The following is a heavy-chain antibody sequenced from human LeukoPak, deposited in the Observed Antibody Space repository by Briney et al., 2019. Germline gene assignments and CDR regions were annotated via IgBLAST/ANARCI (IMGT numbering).Heavy chain of an antibody. Sequence: SETLSLTCTVSGGSISSGDYYWGWIRQPPGKGLEWIGSIYHSGSTYYNPSLKSRVTISVDTSKNQFSLKLSSVTAADTAVYYCASYEGCSSTSCYRVDYYYYYMDVWGKGTTVTVSS. V-gene: IGHV4-39*07. J-gene: IGHJ6*03. D-gene: IGHD2-2*02. CDR3: ASYEGCSSTSCYRVDYYYYYMDV. CDR1: GGSISSGDYY. CDR2: IYHSGST.